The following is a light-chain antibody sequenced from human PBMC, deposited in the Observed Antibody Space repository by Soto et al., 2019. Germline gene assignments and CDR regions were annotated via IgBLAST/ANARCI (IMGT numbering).Light chain of an antibody. CDR2: GAS. V-gene: IGKV3-20*01. J-gene: IGKJ5*01. Sequence: EIMLTQSPGPLSLSPGERATLSCRASQSVNNRRLAWYQQKPGQAPRFLIYGASTRPIGIPDRFSGSGSGTDFTITISRLEPEDFAVYYCQQYGSSLIFGQGTRLEIK. CDR1: QSVNNRR. CDR3: QQYGSSLI.